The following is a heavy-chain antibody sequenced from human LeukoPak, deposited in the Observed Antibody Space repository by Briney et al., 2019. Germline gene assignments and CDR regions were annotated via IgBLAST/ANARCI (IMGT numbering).Heavy chain of an antibody. CDR3: ARVAGGDWYYFDF. V-gene: IGHV1-2*02. CDR1: GYTFTAYY. J-gene: IGHJ4*02. CDR2: TNLNSGGT. Sequence: ASVKVSCKASGYTFTAYYMHWVRQAPGQGLEWMGWTNLNSGGTNYAQNFQGRVTMTRDTSISAAYMELSRLGSDDTAIYYCARVAGGDWYYFDFWGQGTLVTVSS. D-gene: IGHD2-21*02.